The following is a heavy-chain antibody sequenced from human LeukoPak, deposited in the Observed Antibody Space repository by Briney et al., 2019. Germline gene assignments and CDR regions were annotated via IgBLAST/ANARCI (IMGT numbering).Heavy chain of an antibody. CDR1: GGTFSSYA. CDR2: IIPIFGTA. CDR3: ARAPRYSSSSSNWFDP. Sequence: SVKVSCKASGGTFSSYAISWVRQAPGQGLEWMGGIIPIFGTANYAQKFQGRVTITTDESTSTAYMELSSLRSEDTAVYYCARAPRYSSSSSNWFDPWGQGTLVTVSS. V-gene: IGHV1-69*05. D-gene: IGHD6-6*01. J-gene: IGHJ5*02.